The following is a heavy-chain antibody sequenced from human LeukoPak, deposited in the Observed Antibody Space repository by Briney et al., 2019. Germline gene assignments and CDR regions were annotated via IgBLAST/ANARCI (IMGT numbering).Heavy chain of an antibody. CDR2: IYYSGST. CDR3: ARDRWGDYGEYFDY. J-gene: IGHJ4*02. V-gene: IGHV4-39*07. Sequence: PSETLSLTCTVSGGSISSSSYYWGWIRQPPGKGLEWIGSIYYSGSTYYNPSLKSRVTISVDTSKNQFSLKLSSVTAADTAVYYCARDRWGDYGEYFDYWGQGTLVTVSS. D-gene: IGHD4-17*01. CDR1: GGSISSSSYY.